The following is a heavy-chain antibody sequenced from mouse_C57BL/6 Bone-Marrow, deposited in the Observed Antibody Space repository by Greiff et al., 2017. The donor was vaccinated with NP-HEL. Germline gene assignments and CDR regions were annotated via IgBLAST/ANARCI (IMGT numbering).Heavy chain of an antibody. D-gene: IGHD2-5*01. CDR2: IYPRSGNT. CDR3: ARCRDYSNPFDY. Sequence: QVQLQQPGAELVKPGASVKMSCKASGYTFTSYWITWVKQRPGQGLEWIGEIYPRSGNTYYNEKFKGKATLTADKSSSTAYMELRSLTSEDSAVYFCARCRDYSNPFDYWGQGTTLTVSS. CDR1: GYTFTSYW. V-gene: IGHV1-55*01. J-gene: IGHJ2*01.